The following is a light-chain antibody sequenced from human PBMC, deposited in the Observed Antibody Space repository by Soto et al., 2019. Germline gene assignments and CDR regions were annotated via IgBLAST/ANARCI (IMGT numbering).Light chain of an antibody. CDR1: SSDVGGYNY. V-gene: IGLV2-8*01. CDR3: SSYGGSSNLV. CDR2: EVN. Sequence: QSVLTQPPSASGSPGQSVTISCTGTSSDVGGYNYVSWYQQHPGKAPKLMIYEVNKLPSGVPDRFSGSKSGNTASLTVSGLQAEDEADYYCSSYGGSSNLVFGGGTKLTVL. J-gene: IGLJ2*01.